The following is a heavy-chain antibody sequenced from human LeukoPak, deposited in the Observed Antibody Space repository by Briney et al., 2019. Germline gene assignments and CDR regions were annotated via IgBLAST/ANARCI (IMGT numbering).Heavy chain of an antibody. CDR3: ARDTAAAGNEYFQH. Sequence: GGSLRLSCAASGFTFTSYAMHWVRQAPGKGLEWVAVISYAGINKYYADSVKGRFTITRDNSKNTLYLQMNSLRAEDTAVYYCARDTAAAGNEYFQHWGQGTLVTVSS. V-gene: IGHV3-30-3*01. CDR1: GFTFTSYA. D-gene: IGHD6-13*01. CDR2: ISYAGINK. J-gene: IGHJ1*01.